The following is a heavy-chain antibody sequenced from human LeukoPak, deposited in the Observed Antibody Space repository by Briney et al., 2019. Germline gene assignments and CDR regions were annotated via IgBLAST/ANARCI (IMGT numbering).Heavy chain of an antibody. CDR1: GGSISSYY. D-gene: IGHD3-10*01. Sequence: PSETLSLTCTVSGGSISSYYWSWIRQPPGKGLEWIGYIYYSESTNYNPSLKSRVTISVDTSKNQFSLKLSSVTAADTAVYYCARDMSAALLWSGRDNYYYYGMDVWGQGTTVTVSS. CDR3: ARDMSAALLWSGRDNYYYYGMDV. J-gene: IGHJ6*02. V-gene: IGHV4-59*01. CDR2: IYYSEST.